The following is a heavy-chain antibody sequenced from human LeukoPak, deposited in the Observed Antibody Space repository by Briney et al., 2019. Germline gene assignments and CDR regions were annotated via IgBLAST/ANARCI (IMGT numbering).Heavy chain of an antibody. CDR1: GYTFTSYY. V-gene: IGHV1-46*01. Sequence: ASVKVSCKASGYTFTSYYMHWVRQAPGQGLEWMGIINPSGGSTSYAQKFHGRVTMTRDTSTSTVYMELSSLRSEDTAVYYCARAAKTTPMRASTRGQFDPWGQGTLVTVSS. J-gene: IGHJ5*02. D-gene: IGHD2-2*01. CDR3: ARAAKTTPMRASTRGQFDP. CDR2: INPSGGST.